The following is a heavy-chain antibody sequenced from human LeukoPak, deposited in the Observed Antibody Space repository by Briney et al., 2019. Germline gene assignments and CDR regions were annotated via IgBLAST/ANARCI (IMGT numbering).Heavy chain of an antibody. V-gene: IGHV3-21*01. CDR1: GFTFSSYS. CDR3: ARDRIGSSWTPFHYYMDV. D-gene: IGHD6-13*01. Sequence: SGGSLRLSCAASGFTFSSYSMNWVRQAPGKGLEWVSSISSSSSYIYYADSVKGRFTISRDNAKNSLYLQMNSLRAEDTAVYYCARDRIGSSWTPFHYYMDVWGKGTTVTVSS. CDR2: ISSSSSYI. J-gene: IGHJ6*03.